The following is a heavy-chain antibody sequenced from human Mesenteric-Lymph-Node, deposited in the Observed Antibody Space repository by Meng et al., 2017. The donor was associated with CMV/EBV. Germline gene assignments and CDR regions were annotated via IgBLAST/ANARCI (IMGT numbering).Heavy chain of an antibody. CDR3: ARANWGLGLDY. Sequence: SDTLSLTCAISGSGVSSTSAAWTWIRQSPSRGLEWLGRTYYRAKWYTDYAVSVTSRITINPDTSKNQFSLQLNSVTPEDTAVYYCARANWGLGLDYWGEGTLVTVSS. D-gene: IGHD7-27*01. CDR1: GSGVSSTSAA. V-gene: IGHV6-1*01. CDR2: TYYRAKWYT. J-gene: IGHJ4*02.